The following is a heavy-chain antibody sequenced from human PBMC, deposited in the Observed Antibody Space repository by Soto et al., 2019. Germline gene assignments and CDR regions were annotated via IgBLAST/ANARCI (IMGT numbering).Heavy chain of an antibody. CDR2: IIPILGIA. V-gene: IGHV1-69*02. J-gene: IGHJ4*02. Sequence: QVQLVQSGAEVKKPGSSVKVSCKASGGTFSSYTISWVRQAPGQGLEWMGRIIPILGIANYAQKFQGRVTITAANSTSTAYMELSSLRSEDTAVYYCARDDGLAYCGGDCYSWGQGTLVTVSS. CDR3: ARDDGLAYCGGDCYS. CDR1: GGTFSSYT. D-gene: IGHD2-21*02.